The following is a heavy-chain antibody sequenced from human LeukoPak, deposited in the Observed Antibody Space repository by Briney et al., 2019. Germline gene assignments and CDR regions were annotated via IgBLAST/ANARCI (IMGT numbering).Heavy chain of an antibody. Sequence: GGSLRLSCAASGLTFSSYAMSWVRQAPGKGLEWVSTISGSGGSTYYADSVKGRFTISRDNSKNTLYLQMNSLRAEDTAVYYYVNYGMDVWAQGTTVTVSS. J-gene: IGHJ6*02. CDR1: GLTFSSYA. CDR2: ISGSGGST. V-gene: IGHV3-23*01. CDR3: VNYGMDV.